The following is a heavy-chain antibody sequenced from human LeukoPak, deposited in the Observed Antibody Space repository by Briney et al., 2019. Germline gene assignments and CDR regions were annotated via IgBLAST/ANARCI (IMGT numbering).Heavy chain of an antibody. J-gene: IGHJ3*02. V-gene: IGHV4-59*08. D-gene: IGHD3-10*02. Sequence: SETLSLTCTVSGSMYNYYWSWIRQPPGKGLEWIGYIHYNGITNYNPSLKSRVTMSLDTSKNQVSLKLNSVTAADTAVYYCARALFGVGYAFDIWGQGTMVTVSS. CDR3: ARALFGVGYAFDI. CDR1: GSMYNYY. CDR2: IHYNGIT.